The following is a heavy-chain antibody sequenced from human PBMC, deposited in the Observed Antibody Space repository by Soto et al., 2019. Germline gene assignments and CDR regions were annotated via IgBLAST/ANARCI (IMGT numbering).Heavy chain of an antibody. CDR1: GCSVSSSGNY. CDR3: VKDGGHYSEIRGFDY. CDR2: IYYCGST. V-gene: IGHV4-31*03. Sequence: SATLRLTCPVSGCSVSSSGNYWNCHRPHPGKVLEWIGCIYYCGSTSYNPSPKSRVNISVDTSNNHSYLKLSLVTDVDTAVYSSVKDGGHYSEIRGFDYWGQGTLVTVSS. J-gene: IGHJ4*02. D-gene: IGHD3-22*01.